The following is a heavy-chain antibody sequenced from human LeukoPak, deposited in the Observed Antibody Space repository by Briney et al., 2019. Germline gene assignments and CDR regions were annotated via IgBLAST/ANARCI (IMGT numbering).Heavy chain of an antibody. Sequence: PGGSLRLSCAASGFTFSSYAMHWVRQAPGKGLEWVAVISYDGSNKYYADSVKGRSTISRDNSKNTLYLQMNSLRAEDTAVYYCARSPGVYYDFWSGYRNAFDIWGQGTMVTVSS. CDR1: GFTFSSYA. CDR2: ISYDGSNK. J-gene: IGHJ3*02. V-gene: IGHV3-30-3*01. CDR3: ARSPGVYYDFWSGYRNAFDI. D-gene: IGHD3-3*01.